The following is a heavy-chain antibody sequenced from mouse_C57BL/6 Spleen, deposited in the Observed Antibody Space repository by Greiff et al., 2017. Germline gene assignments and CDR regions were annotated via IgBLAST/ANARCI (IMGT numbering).Heavy chain of an antibody. CDR1: GYTFTSYD. CDR3: ARNHYYGSSYWYFDV. J-gene: IGHJ1*03. Sequence: QVQLQQPGPELVKPGASVKLSCKASGYTFTSYDINWVKPRPGQGLEWIGWIYPRDGSTKYNEKFKGKATLTVDTSSSTAYMELHSLTSEDSAVYVCARNHYYGSSYWYFDVWGTGTTVTVSS. V-gene: IGHV1-85*01. CDR2: IYPRDGST. D-gene: IGHD1-1*01.